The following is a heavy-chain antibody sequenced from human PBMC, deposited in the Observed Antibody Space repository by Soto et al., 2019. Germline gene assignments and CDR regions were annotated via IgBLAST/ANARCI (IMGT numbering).Heavy chain of an antibody. D-gene: IGHD2-15*01. J-gene: IGHJ5*02. CDR2: IKQDGSDT. Sequence: EVQLVESGGGLVQPGGSLRLSCAASGFTFSSYWMTWLRQAPGKGLECVANIKQDGSDTYYVDSVKGRFTISRDNAKNSLYLQMNSLRAEDTAIYYCARHTRAPESWGQGTLVTVSS. CDR1: GFTFSSYW. CDR3: ARHTRAPES. V-gene: IGHV3-7*03.